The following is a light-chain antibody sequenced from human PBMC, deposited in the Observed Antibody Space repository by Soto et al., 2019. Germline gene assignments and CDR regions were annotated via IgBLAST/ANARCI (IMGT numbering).Light chain of an antibody. Sequence: QSVLTQPDSVSGSPGQSITISCPGTSSDGGGYNYVSWYQQHPGKAPKLMIYEVSNRPSGVSNRFSGSKSGNTASLTISGLQAEDEADYYSSSYTSSSTLYVFGTGTKVT. CDR1: SSDGGGYNY. V-gene: IGLV2-14*01. CDR2: EVS. CDR3: SSYTSSSTLYV. J-gene: IGLJ1*01.